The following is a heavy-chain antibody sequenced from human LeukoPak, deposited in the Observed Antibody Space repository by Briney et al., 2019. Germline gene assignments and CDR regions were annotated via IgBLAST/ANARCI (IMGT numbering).Heavy chain of an antibody. D-gene: IGHD5-24*01. CDR2: INHRGST. CDR1: GGSFSGYY. J-gene: IGHJ3*02. V-gene: IGHV4-34*01. Sequence: NPSETLSLTCAVYGGSFSGYYWSWIRQPPGKGLEWIGEINHRGSTNYNPSLKSRVTISVDTSKNQFSLKLSSVTAADTAVYYCARGCEMATAHDAFDIWGQGTMVTVSS. CDR3: ARGCEMATAHDAFDI.